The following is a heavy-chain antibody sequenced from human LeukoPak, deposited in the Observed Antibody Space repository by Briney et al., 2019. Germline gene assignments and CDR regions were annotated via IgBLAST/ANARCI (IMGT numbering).Heavy chain of an antibody. CDR2: ISSNGGST. D-gene: IGHD2-21*02. V-gene: IGHV3-64*01. Sequence: GGSLRLSCAASGFTFSSYAMHWVRQAPGKGLEYVSAISSNGGSTYYANSVEGRFTISRDNSKNTLYLQMGSLRAEDMAVYYCARDGGDIVVVTASYYYMDVWGKGTTVTVSS. CDR1: GFTFSSYA. CDR3: ARDGGDIVVVTASYYYMDV. J-gene: IGHJ6*03.